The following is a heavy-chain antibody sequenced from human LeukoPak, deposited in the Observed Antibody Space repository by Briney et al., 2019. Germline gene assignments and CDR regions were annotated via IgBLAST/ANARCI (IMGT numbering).Heavy chain of an antibody. J-gene: IGHJ1*01. V-gene: IGHV3-74*01. D-gene: IGHD3-22*01. CDR2: IKSDGST. Sequence: GGSLRLSCAASGFTFSSYWMHWVRQAPGKGLVWVSRIKSDGSTNYADSVKGRFTISRDDAKNTLSLQMNSLRAEDTGVYYCARAPSEIGGYYPEYFRHWGQGTLVTVSS. CDR3: ARAPSEIGGYYPEYFRH. CDR1: GFTFSSYW.